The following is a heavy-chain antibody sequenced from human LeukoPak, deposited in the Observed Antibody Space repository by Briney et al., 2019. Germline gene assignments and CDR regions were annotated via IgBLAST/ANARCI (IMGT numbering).Heavy chain of an antibody. V-gene: IGHV1-2*02. CDR2: INPNTGGA. CDR1: GYTFIAYY. Sequence: ASVNVSCKASGYTFIAYYIHWVRQAPGQGLEWMGWINPNTGGANYAREFKGRVILTRDTSSTTAYMELSRLRPDDTAIYYCARGPYCSGGSCYSDYWGQGTLVTVSS. D-gene: IGHD2-15*01. J-gene: IGHJ4*02. CDR3: ARGPYCSGGSCYSDY.